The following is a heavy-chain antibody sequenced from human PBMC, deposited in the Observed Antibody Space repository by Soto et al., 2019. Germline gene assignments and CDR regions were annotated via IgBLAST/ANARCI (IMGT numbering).Heavy chain of an antibody. J-gene: IGHJ4*02. D-gene: IGHD5-12*01. Sequence: EVQLVESGGGLVQPGGSLRLSCAASGFTVSSNYMSWVRQAPGKGLEWVSVIYSGGSTYYADSVKGRFTISRDNSKNTLYLQMNSLRAKDTAVYYCARGSYRGYSGYDYAYLGQGTLVTVSS. CDR2: IYSGGST. CDR1: GFTVSSNY. V-gene: IGHV3-66*01. CDR3: ARGSYRGYSGYDYAY.